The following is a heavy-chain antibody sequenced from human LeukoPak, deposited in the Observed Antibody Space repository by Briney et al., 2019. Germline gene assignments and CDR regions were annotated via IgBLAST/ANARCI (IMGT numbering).Heavy chain of an antibody. CDR1: GFTFSSYA. V-gene: IGHV3-30-3*01. CDR2: ISYDGSYK. Sequence: GGSLRLSCADSGFTFSSYAMHWVRQAPGKGLEWVAVISYDGSYKDYADSVKGRFTISRDNSKDTLYLQVNSLRAEDTAVYYCARALRHQLLYCLDYWGQGTLVTVSS. D-gene: IGHD2-2*02. J-gene: IGHJ4*02. CDR3: ARALRHQLLYCLDY.